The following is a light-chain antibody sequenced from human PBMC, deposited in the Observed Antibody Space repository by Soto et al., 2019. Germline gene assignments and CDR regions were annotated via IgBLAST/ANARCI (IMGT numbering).Light chain of an antibody. Sequence: IQVTQSPSTLSASVGDRIPIPCRASQSISSWLAWYQQKPGKAPKLLIYDASSLESGVPSRFSGSGSGTEFTLTISSLQPDDFATYYCQQYNSYSWTFGQGTKVDIK. CDR2: DAS. CDR3: QQYNSYSWT. V-gene: IGKV1-5*01. J-gene: IGKJ1*01. CDR1: QSISSW.